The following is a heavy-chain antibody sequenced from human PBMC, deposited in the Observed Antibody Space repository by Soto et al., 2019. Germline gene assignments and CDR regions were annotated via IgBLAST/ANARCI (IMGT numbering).Heavy chain of an antibody. CDR3: AREDGSGYKVFDY. J-gene: IGHJ4*02. Sequence: SSETLSLTCAVYGGSFSGYYWSWIRQPPGKGLEWIGEINHSGSTNYNPSLKSRVTISVDTSKNQFSLRLTSVTAADTAVYYCAREDGSGYKVFDYWGQGTLVTVSS. D-gene: IGHD3-22*01. V-gene: IGHV4-34*01. CDR2: INHSGST. CDR1: GGSFSGYY.